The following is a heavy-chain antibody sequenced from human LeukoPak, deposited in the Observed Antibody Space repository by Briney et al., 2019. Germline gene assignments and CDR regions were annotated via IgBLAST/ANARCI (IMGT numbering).Heavy chain of an antibody. CDR1: GGSFSGYY. J-gene: IGHJ6*02. CDR2: INHSGST. Sequence: PSETLSLTCAVYGGSFSGYYWSWIRQPPGKGLEWIGEINHSGSTNYNPSLKSRVTISVDTSKNQFSLKLSSVTAADTAVYYCARAPRRCSSTSCYFGHYYGMDVWGQGTTVTVSS. V-gene: IGHV4-34*01. CDR3: ARAPRRCSSTSCYFGHYYGMDV. D-gene: IGHD2-2*01.